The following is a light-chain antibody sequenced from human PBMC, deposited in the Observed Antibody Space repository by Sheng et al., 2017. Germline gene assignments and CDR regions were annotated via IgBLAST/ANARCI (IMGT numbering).Light chain of an antibody. V-gene: IGLV3-21*02. CDR2: DDS. Sequence: SYVLTQPPSVSVAPGQTASITCGGNNLGSKSVHWYQQKPGQAPVLVVYDDSDRPSGIPERFSGSNSGNTATLTISRVEAGDEADFYXQLWDPSSDHLVIFGGGTKLTV. J-gene: IGLJ2*01. CDR3: QLWDPSSDHLVI. CDR1: NLGSKS.